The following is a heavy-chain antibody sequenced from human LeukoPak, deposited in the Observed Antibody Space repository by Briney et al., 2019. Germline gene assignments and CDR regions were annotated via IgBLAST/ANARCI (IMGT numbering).Heavy chain of an antibody. CDR1: GFSVTTYT. V-gene: IGHV3-21*01. D-gene: IGHD2-2*01. J-gene: IGHJ5*02. CDR3: ARAHYCSSTSCYLSWFDP. CDR2: ISSSSTYI. Sequence: GGSLRLSCAASGFSVTTYTMNWVRQAPGKGLEWVSSISSSSTYIYYAASVRGRFTIAKDNANNSLYLQMNSLRAEDTAVYYCARAHYCSSTSCYLSWFDPWGQGTLVTVSS.